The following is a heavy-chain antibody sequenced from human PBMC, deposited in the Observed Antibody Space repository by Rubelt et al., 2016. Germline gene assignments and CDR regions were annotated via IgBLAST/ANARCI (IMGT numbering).Heavy chain of an antibody. CDR2: INHSGSA. D-gene: IGHD5-24*01. V-gene: IGHV4-59*12. CDR3: ARDKLPRYGMDV. Sequence: QVQLQESGPGLVKPSETLSLTCTVSGGSISNYYWSWIRQSPGKGLEWIGEINHSGSANYNLSLKSRLTISVDTSKNQFSLKLGSGTAADTAVYDCARDKLPRYGMDVWGQGTTVTVSS. CDR1: GGSISNYY. J-gene: IGHJ6*02.